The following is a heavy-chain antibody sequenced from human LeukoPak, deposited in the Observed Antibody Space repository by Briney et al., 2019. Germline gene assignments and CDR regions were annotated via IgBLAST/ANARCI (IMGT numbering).Heavy chain of an antibody. CDR3: ARAIAVAGLFDY. J-gene: IGHJ4*02. CDR1: GYTFTSYG. CDR2: ISAYNGNT. V-gene: IGHV1-18*01. D-gene: IGHD6-19*01. Sequence: ASVKVSCKASGYTFTSYGISWMRQAPGQGLEWMGWISAYNGNTNYAQKLQGRVTMTTDTSTSTAYMELRSLRSDDTAVYYCARAIAVAGLFDYWGQGTVVTVSS.